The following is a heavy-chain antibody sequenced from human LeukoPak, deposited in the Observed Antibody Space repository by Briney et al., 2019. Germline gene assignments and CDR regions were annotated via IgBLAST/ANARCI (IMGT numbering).Heavy chain of an antibody. CDR3: ARDMVEGVVVVPAARAFDP. CDR1: GYTFTTYA. J-gene: IGHJ5*02. D-gene: IGHD2-2*01. V-gene: IGHV1-3*01. Sequence: ASVKVSCKASGYTFTTYAMHWVRQAPGQRLEWMGWINGGNGNTKYSQKFQGRVTITRDTSASTAYMELSSLRSEDTAPYYCARDMVEGVVVVPAARAFDPWGQGTLVTVSS. CDR2: INGGNGNT.